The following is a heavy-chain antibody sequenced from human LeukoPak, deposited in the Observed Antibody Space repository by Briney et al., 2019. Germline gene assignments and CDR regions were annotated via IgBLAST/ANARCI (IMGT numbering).Heavy chain of an antibody. Sequence: GGPLRLSCSASGFHLCGSAIHYVAQASGKTLEWVGHIKDKAHNYATSYGVSLKGRVTVSRDDSKNTAYLQMNSLKVEDTAVYYCTARDGYVGYWGQGTLVTVSS. CDR3: TARDGYVGY. D-gene: IGHD5-24*01. CDR2: IKDKAHNYAT. J-gene: IGHJ4*02. V-gene: IGHV3-73*01. CDR1: GFHLCGSA.